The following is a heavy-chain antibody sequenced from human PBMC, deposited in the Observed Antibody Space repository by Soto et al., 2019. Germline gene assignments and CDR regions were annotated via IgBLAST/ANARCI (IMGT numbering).Heavy chain of an antibody. D-gene: IGHD2-21*02. Sequence: QVQLVESGGGVVQPGRSLRLSCAASGFTFSSYAMHWVRQAPGKGLEWVAVISYDGSNKYYADSVKGRFTISRDNSKNTLYLQMNSLRAEDTAVYYCAREYVVVTATMYYYHGMDVWGQGTTVTVSS. CDR1: GFTFSSYA. J-gene: IGHJ6*02. CDR2: ISYDGSNK. V-gene: IGHV3-30-3*01. CDR3: AREYVVVTATMYYYHGMDV.